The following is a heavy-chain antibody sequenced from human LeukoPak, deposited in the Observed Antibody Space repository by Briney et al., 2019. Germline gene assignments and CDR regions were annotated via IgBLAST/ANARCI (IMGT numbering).Heavy chain of an antibody. CDR2: ISYDGSNK. V-gene: IGHV3-30-3*01. J-gene: IGHJ4*02. CDR3: ARSASDY. Sequence: PGGSLRLFCAASGFTFSSFAMHWVRQAPGKGLEWVAVISYDGSNKYYADSVKGRFTISRDNSKNTLYLQMNSLRAEDTAVYYCARSASDYWGQGTLVTVSS. CDR1: GFTFSSFA.